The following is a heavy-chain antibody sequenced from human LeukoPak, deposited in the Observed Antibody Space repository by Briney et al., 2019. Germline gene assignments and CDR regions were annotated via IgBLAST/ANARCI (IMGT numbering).Heavy chain of an antibody. D-gene: IGHD1-26*01. V-gene: IGHV4-38-2*02. CDR3: ARVPWVGATQIDY. Sequence: PSETLSLTCTVSGYSISSGYYWGWIRQPPGKGLEWIGRIYHSGSTYYNPSLKSRVTISVDTSKNQFSLKLSSVTAADTAVYYCARVPWVGATQIDYWGQGTLVTVSS. J-gene: IGHJ4*02. CDR1: GYSISSGYY. CDR2: IYHSGST.